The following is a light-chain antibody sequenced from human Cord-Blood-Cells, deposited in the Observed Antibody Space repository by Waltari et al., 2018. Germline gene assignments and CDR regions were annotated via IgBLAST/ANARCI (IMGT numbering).Light chain of an antibody. J-gene: IGLJ3*02. Sequence: QSALTQPASVSGSPGQSITIPCTVTSSDVGSYNLVSWYQQHPGKAPKLMIYEGSKRPSGVSNRFSGSKSGNTASLTISGLQAEDEADYYGCSYAGSSTWVFGGGTKLTVL. CDR1: SSDVGSYNL. CDR2: EGS. CDR3: CSYAGSSTWV. V-gene: IGLV2-23*01.